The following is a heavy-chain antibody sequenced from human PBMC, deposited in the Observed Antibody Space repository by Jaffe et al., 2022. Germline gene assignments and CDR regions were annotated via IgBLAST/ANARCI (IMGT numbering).Heavy chain of an antibody. CDR3: ARSWPNWHDP. Sequence: QVQLQESGPGLVKPSQTLSLTCTVSGDSISSGGYYWSWIRQPAGKGLEWIGHIHPTGTTNYNPSLESRVTISLDTSKSQFSLNLASLTAADTAVYYCARSWPNWHDPWGRGTLVTVSS. CDR2: IHPTGTT. J-gene: IGHJ5*02. CDR1: GDSISSGGYY. D-gene: IGHD6-13*01. V-gene: IGHV4-61*02.